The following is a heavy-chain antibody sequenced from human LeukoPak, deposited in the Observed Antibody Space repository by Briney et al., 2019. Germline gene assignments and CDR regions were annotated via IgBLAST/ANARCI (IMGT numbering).Heavy chain of an antibody. V-gene: IGHV3-30*02. CDR3: AKDFSVYYHDSRVLDY. D-gene: IGHD3-22*01. CDR2: IRFDGSDK. J-gene: IGHJ4*02. Sequence: GGSLRLSCTASGFTFSSYGMHWVRQVPGKGLEWVAFIRFDGSDKYYADSVKGRFTISRDNSKNTLFLQVNSLRAEDTAVYYCAKDFSVYYHDSRVLDYWGQGTVVTVSS. CDR1: GFTFSSYG.